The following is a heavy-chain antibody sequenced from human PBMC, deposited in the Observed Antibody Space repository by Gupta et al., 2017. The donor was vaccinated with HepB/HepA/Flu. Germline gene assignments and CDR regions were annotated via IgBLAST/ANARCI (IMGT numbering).Heavy chain of an antibody. Sequence: QVQLQESGPGLVKPSQTLSLTCTVSGGSISSGDYYWSWIRQPPGKGLEWIGYIYYSGSTYYKKSLKRRVTISVDTSKNQFSRKLSSVTAAETAVYYCARATHITSCGVVRVYFAYGGQVTMVTVYS. CDR1: GGSISSGDYY. CDR3: ARATHITSCGVVRVYFAY. J-gene: IGHJ4*02. D-gene: IGHD3-3*01. CDR2: IYYSGST. V-gene: IGHV4-30-4*01.